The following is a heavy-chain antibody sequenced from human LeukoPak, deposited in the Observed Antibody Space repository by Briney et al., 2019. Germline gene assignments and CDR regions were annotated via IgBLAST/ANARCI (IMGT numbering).Heavy chain of an antibody. D-gene: IGHD2-2*02. Sequence: GGSLRLSCAASGFTFSSYEMNWVRQAPGKGLEWVSYISTGGGAIYYADSVEGRSTISRDNAKNSLYLQMNSLRAEDTAVYYCARVQYCSSTTCYRTNDYWGQGTLVTVSS. V-gene: IGHV3-48*03. CDR2: ISTGGGAI. CDR1: GFTFSSYE. J-gene: IGHJ4*02. CDR3: ARVQYCSSTTCYRTNDY.